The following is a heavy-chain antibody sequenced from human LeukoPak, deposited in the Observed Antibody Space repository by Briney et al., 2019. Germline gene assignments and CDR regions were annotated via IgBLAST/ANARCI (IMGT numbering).Heavy chain of an antibody. CDR2: ISAYNGNT. V-gene: IGHV1-18*01. CDR1: GYTFTSYG. Sequence: ASVKVSCKAFGYTFTSYGISWVRQAPGQGLEWMGWISAYNGNTNYAQKLQGRVTMTTDTSTSTAYMELRSLRSDDTAVYYCARDNHELLWSVSGRSGMDVWGQGTTVTVSS. D-gene: IGHD3-10*01. J-gene: IGHJ6*02. CDR3: ARDNHELLWSVSGRSGMDV.